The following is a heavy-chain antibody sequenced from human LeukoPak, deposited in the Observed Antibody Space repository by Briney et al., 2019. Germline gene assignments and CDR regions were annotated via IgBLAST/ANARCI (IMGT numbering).Heavy chain of an antibody. Sequence: SETLSLTCTVSGYSISSGYYWGWIRQPPGKGLEWIGSIYHSGSTYYNPSLKSRVTISVDTSKNQLSLKLSSVTAADTAVYYCARSATWGGSCKYWGQGTLVTVSS. CDR1: GYSISSGYY. CDR3: ARSATWGGSCKY. V-gene: IGHV4-38-2*02. J-gene: IGHJ4*02. CDR2: IYHSGST. D-gene: IGHD3-16*01.